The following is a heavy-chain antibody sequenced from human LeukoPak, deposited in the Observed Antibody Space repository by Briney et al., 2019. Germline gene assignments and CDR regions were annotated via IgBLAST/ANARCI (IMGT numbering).Heavy chain of an antibody. Sequence: PSETLPLTCSVSGGSIKGGGFFWNWVRQHPGKGLEWIGHIYYSGSTSYNPSVKSRVTISVDTSKNQFSLKLTSVTAADTAMYYCARDHGRSYNYGSDALDIWGQGTLVIVSA. D-gene: IGHD5-18*01. CDR3: ARDHGRSYNYGSDALDI. CDR2: IYYSGST. CDR1: GGSIKGGGFF. J-gene: IGHJ3*02. V-gene: IGHV4-31*03.